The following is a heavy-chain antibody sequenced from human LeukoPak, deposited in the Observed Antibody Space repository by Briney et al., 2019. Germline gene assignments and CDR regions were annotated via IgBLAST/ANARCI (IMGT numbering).Heavy chain of an antibody. D-gene: IGHD6-13*01. V-gene: IGHV1-24*01. CDR3: ASVRGRYSSSWQNWFDP. Sequence: ASVKVSCKVSGYTLTELSMHWVRQAPGKGLEWMGGFDPEDGETIYAQKFQGRVTMTRNTSISTAYMELSSLRSEDTAVYYCASVRGRYSSSWQNWFDPWGQGTLVTVSS. J-gene: IGHJ5*02. CDR1: GYTLTELS. CDR2: FDPEDGET.